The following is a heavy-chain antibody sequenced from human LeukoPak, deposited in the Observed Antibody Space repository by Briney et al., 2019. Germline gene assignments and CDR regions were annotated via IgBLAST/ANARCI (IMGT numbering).Heavy chain of an antibody. D-gene: IGHD6-13*01. Sequence: GGSLRLSCAASGFTSSSYVMNWVRQAPGKGLEWVSGISGGGGTTYYAVSVKGRFIISRDNSKNTLSLQMNSLRAEDTAVYYCAKGVSGSGWYLAYGMDVWGQGTTVTVSS. J-gene: IGHJ6*02. CDR1: GFTSSSYV. CDR2: ISGGGGTT. CDR3: AKGVSGSGWYLAYGMDV. V-gene: IGHV3-23*01.